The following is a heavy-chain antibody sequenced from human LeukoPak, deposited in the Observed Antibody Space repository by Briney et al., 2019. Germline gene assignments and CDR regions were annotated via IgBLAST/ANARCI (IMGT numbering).Heavy chain of an antibody. V-gene: IGHV6-1*01. D-gene: IGHD2-2*01. Sequence: SQTLSLTCAISGDSVSTSSVAWNWIRQSPSRGLEWLGRTYYRSTWYNDYAVSVRGRITVNPDTSKNQFSLHLNSVTPEDTAVYYCARRLTQYDCFDPWGQGILVTVSS. J-gene: IGHJ5*02. CDR1: GDSVSTSSVA. CDR2: TYYRSTWYN. CDR3: ARRLTQYDCFDP.